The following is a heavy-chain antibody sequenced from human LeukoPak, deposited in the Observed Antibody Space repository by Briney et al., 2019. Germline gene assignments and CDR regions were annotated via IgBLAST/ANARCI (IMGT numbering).Heavy chain of an antibody. CDR2: IRYDGSNK. J-gene: IGHJ4*02. V-gene: IGHV3-30*02. Sequence: GGPLSFSCAASGFTFSSYGMHWVRQAQGKGLEWGAFIRYDGSNKYYADSVKGRFTISRDNSKNTLDLQMNSLRAEDTAVYYCAKDRGGDPYYFDYWGQGTLVTVSS. CDR1: GFTFSSYG. CDR3: AKDRGGDPYYFDY. D-gene: IGHD2-21*02.